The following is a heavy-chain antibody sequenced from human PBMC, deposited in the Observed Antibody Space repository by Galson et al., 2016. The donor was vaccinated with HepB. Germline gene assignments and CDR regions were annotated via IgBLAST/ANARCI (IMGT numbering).Heavy chain of an antibody. J-gene: IGHJ6*02. Sequence: SLRLSCAASAFTFSNYWMYWVRQAPGKGLVWVSRINSDGSSASYAGSVKGRFTISRDNAKNTLYLQANSLRAEDTAVYYCARALRDDFWRGYYSGNLYHYGMDVWGQGTTVTVSS. CDR3: ARALRDDFWRGYYSGNLYHYGMDV. CDR1: AFTFSNYW. CDR2: INSDGSSA. D-gene: IGHD3-3*01. V-gene: IGHV3-74*01.